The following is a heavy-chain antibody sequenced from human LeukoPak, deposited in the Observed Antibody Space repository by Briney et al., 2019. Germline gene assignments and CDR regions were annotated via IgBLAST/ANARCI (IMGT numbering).Heavy chain of an antibody. V-gene: IGHV3-23*01. J-gene: IGHJ4*02. D-gene: IGHD6-13*01. CDR2: ISGRGGST. CDR1: GFTLSTYA. CDR3: ARGDQQLVDY. Sequence: GGSLRLSCAASGFTLSTYATSWVRQAPGKGLEWVSVISGRGGSTYYADSVKGRFTISRDNSKNTLYLQMNSLRAEDTAVYYCARGDQQLVDYWGQGTLVTVSS.